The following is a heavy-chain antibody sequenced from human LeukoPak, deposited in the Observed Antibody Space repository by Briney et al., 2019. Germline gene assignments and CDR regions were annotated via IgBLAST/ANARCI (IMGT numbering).Heavy chain of an antibody. Sequence: GGSLRLSCAASGFTVSSNYMNWVRQAPGKGLEWVSVIYSGGSTYYADSVKGRFTISRDNSKNTLFLQMNSLRAEDTAVYYCAKVPTVFYFDYWGQGTLVTVSS. CDR1: GFTVSSNY. CDR3: AKVPTVFYFDY. J-gene: IGHJ4*02. D-gene: IGHD4-17*01. V-gene: IGHV3-53*01. CDR2: IYSGGST.